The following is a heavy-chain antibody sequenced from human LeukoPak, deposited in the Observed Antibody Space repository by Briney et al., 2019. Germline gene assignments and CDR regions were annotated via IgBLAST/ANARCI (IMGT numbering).Heavy chain of an antibody. V-gene: IGHV4-59*01. CDR1: GGSISSYY. J-gene: IGHJ4*02. D-gene: IGHD1-26*01. CDR3: AREFSGSYYPGPFDY. Sequence: SETLSLTCTVSGGSISSYYWSWIRQPPGKGLEWMGYIYYSGSTNYNPSLKSRVTISVDTSKNQFSLKLSSVTAADTAVYYCAREFSGSYYPGPFDYWGQGTLVTVSS. CDR2: IYYSGST.